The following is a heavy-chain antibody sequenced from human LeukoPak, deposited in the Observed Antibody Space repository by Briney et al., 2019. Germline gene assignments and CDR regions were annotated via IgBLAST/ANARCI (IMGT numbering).Heavy chain of an antibody. CDR1: GFTFDDYG. Sequence: RAGGSLRLSCAASGFTFDDYGMSWVRQAPGKGLEWVSGINWNGGSTGYADSVKGRFTISRDNAKNSLYLQMNSLRAEDTALYYYARGIVEATGSGWGQGTMVTVSS. J-gene: IGHJ3*01. CDR3: ARGIVEATGSG. CDR2: INWNGGST. D-gene: IGHD1-26*01. V-gene: IGHV3-20*04.